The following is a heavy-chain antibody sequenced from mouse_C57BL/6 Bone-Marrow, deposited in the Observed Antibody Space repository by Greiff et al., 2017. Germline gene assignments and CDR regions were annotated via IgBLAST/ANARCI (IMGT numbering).Heavy chain of an antibody. V-gene: IGHV1-52*01. CDR2: IDPSDSET. CDR1: GYTFTSYW. D-gene: IGHD2-3*01. J-gene: IGHJ2*01. CDR3: AKGDGPYFDY. Sequence: QVHVKQSGAELVRPGSSVKLSCKASGYTFTSYWMHWVKQRPIQGLEWIGNIDPSDSETHYNQKFKDKATLTVDKSSSTAYMPLSSLTSEDSAVYYCAKGDGPYFDYWGQGTTLTVSS.